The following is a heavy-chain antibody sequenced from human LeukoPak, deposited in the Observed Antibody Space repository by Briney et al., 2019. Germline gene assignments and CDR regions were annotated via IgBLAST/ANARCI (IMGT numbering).Heavy chain of an antibody. J-gene: IGHJ4*02. CDR2: INNDGSST. CDR1: GLTFSSYA. Sequence: SGGSLRLSCAASGLTFSSYAMNWVRQAPGKGLVWVSRINNDGSSTSHADSVKGRFTISRDNAKNTLYLQMNSLRAEDTAVYYCARPVCGGDCYPYDYWGQGTLVTVSS. D-gene: IGHD2-21*02. CDR3: ARPVCGGDCYPYDY. V-gene: IGHV3-74*01.